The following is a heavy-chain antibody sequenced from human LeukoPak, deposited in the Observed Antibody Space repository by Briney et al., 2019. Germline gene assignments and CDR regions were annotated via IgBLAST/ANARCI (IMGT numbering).Heavy chain of an antibody. D-gene: IGHD6-13*01. CDR3: ARERCSSHESYYYYYGMDV. CDR1: GFTFSTYA. Sequence: GGSLRLSCAASGFTFSTYAMHWVRQAPGKGLEWVSYISSSSSTIYYADSVKGRFTISRDNAKNSLYLQMNSLRAEDTAVYYCARERCSSHESYYYYYGMDVWGQGTTVTVSS. J-gene: IGHJ6*02. CDR2: ISSSSSTI. V-gene: IGHV3-48*01.